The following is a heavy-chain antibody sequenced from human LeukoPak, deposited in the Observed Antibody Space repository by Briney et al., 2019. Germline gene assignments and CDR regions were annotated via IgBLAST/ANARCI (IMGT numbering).Heavy chain of an antibody. J-gene: IGHJ5*02. V-gene: IGHV1-69*01. CDR3: ASSYYGSGSYYNNRRHIHRFDP. CDR2: IIPIFGTA. CDR1: GGTFSSYA. D-gene: IGHD3-10*01. Sequence: GASVKVSCKASGGTFSSYAISWVRQAPGQGLEWMGGIIPIFGTANYAQKFQGRVTITADESTSTAYMELSSLRSEDTAVYYCASSYYGSGSYYNNRRHIHRFDPWGQGTLVTVSS.